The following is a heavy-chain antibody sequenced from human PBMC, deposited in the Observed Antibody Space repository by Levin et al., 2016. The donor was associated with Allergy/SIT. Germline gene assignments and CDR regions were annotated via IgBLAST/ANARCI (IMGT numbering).Heavy chain of an antibody. D-gene: IGHD6-13*01. CDR2: INPSGGST. J-gene: IGHJ5*02. V-gene: IGHV1-46*01. CDR3: ARDGSGKHAGQLDHRSNWFDP. Sequence: WVRQAPGQGLEWMGIINPSGGSTSYAQKFQGRVTMTRDTSTSTVYMDLSSLRSEDTAVYYCARDGSGKHAGQLDHRSNWFDPWGQGTLVTVSS.